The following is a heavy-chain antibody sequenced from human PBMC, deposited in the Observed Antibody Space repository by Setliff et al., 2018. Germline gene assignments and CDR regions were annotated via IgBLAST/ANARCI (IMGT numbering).Heavy chain of an antibody. J-gene: IGHJ6*03. CDR2: MNPNSGNT. CDR3: ARGLGSYYYYYMDV. CDR1: GYTFTSYD. D-gene: IGHD7-27*01. Sequence: GASVKVSCKASGYTFTSYDINWVRQATGQGLEWMGWMNPNSGNTGYAQKFQGRVTITRNASISTAYMELSSLRSEDTAVYYCARGLGSYYYYYMDVWGKGTTVTV. V-gene: IGHV1-8*03.